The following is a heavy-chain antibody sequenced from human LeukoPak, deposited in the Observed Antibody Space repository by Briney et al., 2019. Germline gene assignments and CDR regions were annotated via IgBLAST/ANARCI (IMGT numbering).Heavy chain of an antibody. CDR2: IYPGDSDT. V-gene: IGHV5-51*01. CDR3: ARHSVLAVDCSSTSCYTTGYYGMDV. D-gene: IGHD2-2*02. Sequence: GESLKISCKGSRYSFTSYWIGWVRQMPGKGLEWMGIIYPGDSDTRYSPSFQGQVTISADKSISTAYLQWSSLKASDTAMYYCARHSVLAVDCSSTSCYTTGYYGMDVWGQGTTVTVSS. J-gene: IGHJ6*02. CDR1: RYSFTSYW.